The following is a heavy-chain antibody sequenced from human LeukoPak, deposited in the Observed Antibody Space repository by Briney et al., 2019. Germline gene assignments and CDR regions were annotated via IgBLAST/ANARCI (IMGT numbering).Heavy chain of an antibody. CDR3: ASGDPTMVRGVIKKNYYYYGMDV. CDR1: GFTFSSYS. V-gene: IGHV4-34*01. J-gene: IGHJ6*02. CDR2: INHSGST. D-gene: IGHD3-10*01. Sequence: PGGSLRLSCAASGFTFSSYSMNWVRQPPGKGLEWIGEINHSGSTNYNPSLKSRVTISVDTSKNQFSLKLSSVTAADTAVYYCASGDPTMVRGVIKKNYYYYGMDVWGQGTTVTVSS.